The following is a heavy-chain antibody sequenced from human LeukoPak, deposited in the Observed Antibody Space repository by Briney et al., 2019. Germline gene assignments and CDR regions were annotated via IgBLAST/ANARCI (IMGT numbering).Heavy chain of an antibody. CDR3: ARGPGSSSSWYYYCYMDV. J-gene: IGHJ6*03. V-gene: IGHV1-8*01. D-gene: IGHD6-6*01. Sequence: ATLSLSCTASGYTFTSYDINWGRQAPGQGLEGMGWMNPNSSNTGYAKKFQGRGTMTKNPSISTAYMELSSLRSEDTAVYYCARGPGSSSSWYYYCYMDVWGKGTTVTVSS. CDR2: MNPNSSNT. CDR1: GYTFTSYD.